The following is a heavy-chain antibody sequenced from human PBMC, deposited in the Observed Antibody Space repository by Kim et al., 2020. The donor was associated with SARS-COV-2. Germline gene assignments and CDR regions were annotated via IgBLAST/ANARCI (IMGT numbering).Heavy chain of an antibody. CDR1: GFTFDHYA. J-gene: IGHJ4*02. CDR2: ISGNGGSL. D-gene: IGHD3-9*01. Sequence: GGSLRLSCVASGFTFDHYAMHWVRQSPGKGLEWVSGISGNGGSLGYAASVKGRFSISRDSAKNSLFLEMNSLTGEDTALYYCVKDTYTNFDWLPHYFDYWGQGAQVTVSS. CDR3: VKDTYTNFDWLPHYFDY. V-gene: IGHV3-9*01.